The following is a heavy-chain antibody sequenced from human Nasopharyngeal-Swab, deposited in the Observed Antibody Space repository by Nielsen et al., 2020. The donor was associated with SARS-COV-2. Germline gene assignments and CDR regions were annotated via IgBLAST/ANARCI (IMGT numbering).Heavy chain of an antibody. J-gene: IGHJ4*02. D-gene: IGHD3-10*01. CDR3: ATSLQKDYFDY. Sequence: GGSLRLPCAASGFTFSDYYMSWIRQAPGKGLEWVSYISSSSSYTNYADSVKGRFTISRDNAKNSLYLQMNSLRAEDTAVYYCATSLQKDYFDYWGQGTLVTVSS. V-gene: IGHV3-11*03. CDR2: ISSSSSYT. CDR1: GFTFSDYY.